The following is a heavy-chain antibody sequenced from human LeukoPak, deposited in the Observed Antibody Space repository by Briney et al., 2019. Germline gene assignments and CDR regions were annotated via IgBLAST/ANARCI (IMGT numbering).Heavy chain of an antibody. Sequence: GGSLRLSCAASGFTFSNYAMSWVRQAPGKGLEWVSAISGGGVSTYYADSVKGRFTISRDSSKNTLNLQMNSLRAEDTAVYYCARLISSSARGYFDYWGQGTLVTVSS. CDR1: GFTFSNYA. CDR2: ISGGGVST. V-gene: IGHV3-23*01. J-gene: IGHJ4*02. CDR3: ARLISSSARGYFDY. D-gene: IGHD6-6*01.